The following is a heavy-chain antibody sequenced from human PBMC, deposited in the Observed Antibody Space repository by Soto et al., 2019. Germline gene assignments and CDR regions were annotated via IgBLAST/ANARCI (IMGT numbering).Heavy chain of an antibody. D-gene: IGHD3-9*01. Sequence: GGSLRLSCAASGFTFSSYGMHWVRQAPGKGLEWVAVIWYDGSNKYYADSVKGRFTISRDNSKNTLYLQMNSLRAEDTAVYYCARARSPTDILTGYYLDYWGQGTLVTVSS. CDR2: IWYDGSNK. J-gene: IGHJ4*02. CDR1: GFTFSSYG. CDR3: ARARSPTDILTGYYLDY. V-gene: IGHV3-33*01.